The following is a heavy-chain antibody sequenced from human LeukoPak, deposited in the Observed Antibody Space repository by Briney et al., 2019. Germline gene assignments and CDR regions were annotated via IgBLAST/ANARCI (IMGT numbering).Heavy chain of an antibody. Sequence: PSETLSLTCTVSGGSISSYYWSWIRQPPGKGLEWIGYIYYSGSTNYNPSLKSRVTISVDTSKNQFSLKLSSVTAADTAVYYCAVPYYDILTGPGDAFDIWGQGTVVTVSS. V-gene: IGHV4-59*01. CDR1: GGSISSYY. CDR2: IYYSGST. J-gene: IGHJ3*02. CDR3: AVPYYDILTGPGDAFDI. D-gene: IGHD3-9*01.